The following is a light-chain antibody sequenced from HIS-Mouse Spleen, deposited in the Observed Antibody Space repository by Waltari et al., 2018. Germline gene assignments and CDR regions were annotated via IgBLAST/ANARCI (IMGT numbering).Light chain of an antibody. V-gene: IGLV3-10*01. J-gene: IGLJ2*01. CDR3: YSTDSSGNHRV. Sequence: SYELTQPPSVSVSPGQTARITCSGDALPKKYAYWYQQKSGQAPGRVIYEDSKRPSGFPEDFSGSSSGTMATLTISGAQVEDEADYYCYSTDSSGNHRVFGGGTKLTVL. CDR2: EDS. CDR1: ALPKKY.